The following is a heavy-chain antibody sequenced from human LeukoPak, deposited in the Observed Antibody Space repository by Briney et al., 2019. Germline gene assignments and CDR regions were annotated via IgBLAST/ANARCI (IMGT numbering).Heavy chain of an antibody. CDR3: ARVTPYYYDSSGYYRAARLDY. V-gene: IGHV4-34*01. J-gene: IGHJ4*02. CDR1: GGSFSGYY. Sequence: SETLSLTCAVYGGSFSGYYWSWIRQPPGKGLEWIGEINHSGSTNYNPSLKSRVTISVDTSKNQFPLTLSSVPAADTAVYYCARVTPYYYDSSGYYRAARLDYWGQGTLVTVSS. CDR2: INHSGST. D-gene: IGHD3-22*01.